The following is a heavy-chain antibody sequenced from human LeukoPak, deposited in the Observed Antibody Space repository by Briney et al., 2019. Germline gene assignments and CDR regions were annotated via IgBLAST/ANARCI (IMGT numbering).Heavy chain of an antibody. J-gene: IGHJ1*01. D-gene: IGHD2-15*01. CDR3: ARSPTEAYCSGGSCYFLSEYFHH. V-gene: IGHV5-10-1*01. CDR2: IDPSDSYI. Sequence: GESLKISCKGSGYTFTSYWISWVRQMPGKGLEWMGRIDPSDSYINYSPSFQGHVTISADKSFSTAYLQWSSPKASDTAIYYCARSPTEAYCSGGSCYFLSEYFHHWGQGTLVTVSS. CDR1: GYTFTSYW.